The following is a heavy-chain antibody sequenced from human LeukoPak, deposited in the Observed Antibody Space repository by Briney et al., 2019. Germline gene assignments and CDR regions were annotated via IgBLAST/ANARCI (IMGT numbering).Heavy chain of an antibody. D-gene: IGHD6-19*01. J-gene: IGHJ4*02. CDR2: ISYDGSNK. Sequence: GGSLRLSCTDSGFTFSSYSMHWVRQAPGKGLEWVAIISYDGSNKYYADSVGGRFTISRDNSKNTLYLQMNSLRREDTAVYYCARDNGSGWYYFDYWGQGTLVTVSS. CDR1: GFTFSSYS. V-gene: IGHV3-30*04. CDR3: ARDNGSGWYYFDY.